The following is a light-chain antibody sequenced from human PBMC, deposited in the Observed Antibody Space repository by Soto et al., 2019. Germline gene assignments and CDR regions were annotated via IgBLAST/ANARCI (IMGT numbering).Light chain of an antibody. CDR1: QSISSY. Sequence: DXXXTQSPSSLSASVGDRVTITCRASQSISSYLNWYQQKPGKAPKLLIYAASSLQSGVPSRFSGSGSGTDFTLTISSLQPEDFATYYCQQSYSTPYTFGQGTKLEIK. CDR3: QQSYSTPYT. V-gene: IGKV1-39*01. CDR2: AAS. J-gene: IGKJ2*01.